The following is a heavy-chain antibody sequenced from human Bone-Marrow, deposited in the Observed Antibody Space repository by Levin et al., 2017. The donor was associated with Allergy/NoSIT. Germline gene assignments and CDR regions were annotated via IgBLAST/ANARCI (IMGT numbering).Heavy chain of an antibody. CDR3: ASPTQKAFYYYYGMDV. V-gene: IGHV3-30-3*01. D-gene: IGHD3-3*02. CDR1: GFTFSSYA. CDR2: ISYDGSNK. Sequence: SGGSLRLSCAASGFTFSSYAMHWVRQAPGKGLEWVAVISYDGSNKYYADSVKGRFTISRDNSKNTLYLQMNSLRAEDTAVYYCASPTQKAFYYYYGMDVWGQGTTVTVSS. J-gene: IGHJ6*02.